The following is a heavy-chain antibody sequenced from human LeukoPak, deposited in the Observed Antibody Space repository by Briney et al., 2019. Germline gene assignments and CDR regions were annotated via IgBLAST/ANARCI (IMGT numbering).Heavy chain of an antibody. CDR2: INHSGST. D-gene: IGHD2-2*01. J-gene: IGHJ4*02. CDR3: ARGRSGRSTSCSNFDY. V-gene: IGHV4-34*01. Sequence: SETLSLTCAVYGGSFSGYYWSWIRQPPGKGLEWIGEINHSGSTNYNPSLKSRVTISVDTSKNQFSLKLSSVTAADTAVYYCARGRSGRSTSCSNFDYWGQGTLGTVSS. CDR1: GGSFSGYY.